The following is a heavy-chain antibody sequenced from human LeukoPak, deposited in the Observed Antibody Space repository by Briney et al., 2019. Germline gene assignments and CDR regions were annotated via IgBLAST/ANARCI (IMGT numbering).Heavy chain of an antibody. J-gene: IGHJ4*02. CDR1: GFTFSSYE. V-gene: IGHV3-48*03. D-gene: IGHD6-6*01. CDR2: ISSSGSTI. Sequence: GGSLRLSCAASGFTFSSYEMNWVRQAPGKGLEWVSYISSSGSTIYYADSVKGRFTISRDNAKNTLYLQMNNLRAEDTAMYYCARDQRVTGRPDIDYWGQGTLVIVSS. CDR3: ARDQRVTGRPDIDY.